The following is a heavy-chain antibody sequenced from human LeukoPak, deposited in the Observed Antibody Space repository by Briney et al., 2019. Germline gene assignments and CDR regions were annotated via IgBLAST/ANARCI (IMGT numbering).Heavy chain of an antibody. Sequence: SETLSLTCAVYGGSFSGYYWSWIRQPPGKGLEWIGEINHSGSTNYNPSLKSRVTISVDTSKNQFSLKLRSVTAADTAVYYCARGKGLGGYYYYYYMDVWGKGTTVTVPS. CDR3: ARGKGLGGYYYYYYMDV. CDR2: INHSGST. CDR1: GGSFSGYY. J-gene: IGHJ6*03. V-gene: IGHV4-34*01. D-gene: IGHD5-12*01.